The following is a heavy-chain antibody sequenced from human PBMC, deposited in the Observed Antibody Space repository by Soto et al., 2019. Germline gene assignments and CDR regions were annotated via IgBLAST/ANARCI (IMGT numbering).Heavy chain of an antibody. CDR1: GGPFSSYA. D-gene: IGHD3-22*01. J-gene: IGHJ3*02. V-gene: IGHV1-69*05. CDR2: IIPIFGTA. CDR3: ARDSQLYDSSGYPSDNDAFDI. Sequence: VKVSCQASGGPFSSYAISWVRQAPGQGLEWMGGIIPIFGTANYAQKFQGRVAITTDESTSTAYMELSSLRSEDTAVYYCARDSQLYDSSGYPSDNDAFDIWGQGTMVTVSS.